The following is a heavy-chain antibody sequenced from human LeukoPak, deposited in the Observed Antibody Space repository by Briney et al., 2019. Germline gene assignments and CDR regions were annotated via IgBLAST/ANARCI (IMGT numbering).Heavy chain of an antibody. V-gene: IGHV5-51*01. Sequence: GAPLQISGEGAGYFFTSYWIGWGRQLPGKGLEWVGIIYHGDSDTRYSPSFQVQVTISADKSISTAYLQWSSLKASDTAMYYCARSSGYSSSLPPDYWGQGTLVTVSS. CDR1: GYFFTSYW. CDR2: IYHGDSDT. CDR3: ARSSGYSSSLPPDY. J-gene: IGHJ4*02. D-gene: IGHD6-13*01.